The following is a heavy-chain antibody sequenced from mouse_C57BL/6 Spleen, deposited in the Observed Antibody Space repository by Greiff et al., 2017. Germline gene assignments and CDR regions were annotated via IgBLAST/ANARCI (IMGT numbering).Heavy chain of an antibody. CDR2: ISGGGGNT. V-gene: IGHV5-9*01. D-gene: IGHD2-2*01. Sequence: EVKLMESGGGLVKPGGSLKLSCAASGFTFSSYTMSWVRQTPEKRLEWVATISGGGGNTYYPDSVKGRFTISRDNAKNTLYLQMSSLRSEDTAWYYCARHGYDYWGQGATLTVSS. CDR3: ARHGYDY. CDR1: GFTFSSYT. J-gene: IGHJ2*01.